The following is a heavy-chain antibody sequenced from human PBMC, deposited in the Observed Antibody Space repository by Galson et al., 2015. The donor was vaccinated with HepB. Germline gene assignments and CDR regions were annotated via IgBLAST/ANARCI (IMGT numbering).Heavy chain of an antibody. CDR3: AKELVKYQLLSDAFDI. CDR1: GFTFDDYA. V-gene: IGHV3-9*01. CDR2: ISWNSGSI. Sequence: SLRLSCAASGFTFDDYAMHWVRQAPGKGLEWVSGISWNSGSIGYADSVKGRFTISRENAKNSLYLQMNSLRAEDTALYYCAKELVKYQLLSDAFDIWGQGTMVTVSS. D-gene: IGHD2-2*01. J-gene: IGHJ3*02.